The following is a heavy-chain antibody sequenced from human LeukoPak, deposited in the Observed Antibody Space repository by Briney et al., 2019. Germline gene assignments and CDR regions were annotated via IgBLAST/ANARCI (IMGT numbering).Heavy chain of an antibody. CDR1: GFTFSSYA. Sequence: GGPLRLSCAASGFTFSSYAMSWVRQAPGKGLEWVSAISGSGGSTYYADSVKGRFTISRDNSKNTLYLQMNSLRAEDTAVYYCALSTGYYQYFDYWGQGTLVTVSS. V-gene: IGHV3-23*01. CDR3: ALSTGYYQYFDY. CDR2: ISGSGGST. J-gene: IGHJ4*02. D-gene: IGHD3-22*01.